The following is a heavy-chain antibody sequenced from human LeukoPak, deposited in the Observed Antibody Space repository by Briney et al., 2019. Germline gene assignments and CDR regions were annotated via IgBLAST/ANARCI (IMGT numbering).Heavy chain of an antibody. J-gene: IGHJ6*02. CDR1: GYTFTGYY. V-gene: IGHV1-2*02. D-gene: IGHD6-19*01. CDR2: INPNSGGT. CDR3: AGQWLAYYYGMDV. Sequence: GASVKVSCKASGYTFTGYYMHWVRQAPGQGLEWMGWINPNSGGTNYAQKFQGRVTMTRDTSISTAYMELSRLGSDDTAVYYCAGQWLAYYYGMDVWGQGTTVTVSS.